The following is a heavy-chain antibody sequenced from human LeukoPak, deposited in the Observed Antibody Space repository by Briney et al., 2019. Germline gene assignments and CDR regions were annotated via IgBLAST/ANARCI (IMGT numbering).Heavy chain of an antibody. V-gene: IGHV4-39*01. J-gene: IGHJ4*02. D-gene: IGHD6-19*01. CDR3: ARHKGGSSLYDY. CDR2: VYYSGST. Sequence: GSLRLSCAASGFTFSNYAMSWVRQPPGKGLEYIGSVYYSGSTYYNPSLKSRVTISVDTSKNQFSLKLTSVTAADTAVYFCARHKGGSSLYDYWGQGALVTVSS. CDR1: GFTFSNYA.